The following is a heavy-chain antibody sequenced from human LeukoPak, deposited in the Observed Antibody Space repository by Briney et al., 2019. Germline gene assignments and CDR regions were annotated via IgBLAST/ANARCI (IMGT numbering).Heavy chain of an antibody. Sequence: QPGGSPRLSCAASGFTFSNYAMSWVRQAPGKGLEWVSAISGSGGSTYYADSVTGRFIISRDNSKNTLYLQMSSLRAEDTAVYYCAKGVEYYDSSGYYDYWGQGTLVTVSS. D-gene: IGHD3-22*01. V-gene: IGHV3-23*01. CDR3: AKGVEYYDSSGYYDY. CDR1: GFTFSNYA. J-gene: IGHJ4*02. CDR2: ISGSGGST.